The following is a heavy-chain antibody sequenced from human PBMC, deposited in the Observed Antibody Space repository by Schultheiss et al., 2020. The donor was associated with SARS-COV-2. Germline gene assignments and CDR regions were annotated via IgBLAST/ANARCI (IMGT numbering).Heavy chain of an antibody. J-gene: IGHJ2*01. Sequence: SQTLSLTCTISGGSVSSGSYYWSWIRQPPGKGLEWIGEINHSGSTNYNPSLKSRVTISLDTSNNHFSLKLSSVTAADTAVYYCARFPPNWYFDLWGRGTLVTVSS. CDR1: GGSVSSGSYY. CDR3: ARFPPNWYFDL. V-gene: IGHV4-61*03. CDR2: INHSGST.